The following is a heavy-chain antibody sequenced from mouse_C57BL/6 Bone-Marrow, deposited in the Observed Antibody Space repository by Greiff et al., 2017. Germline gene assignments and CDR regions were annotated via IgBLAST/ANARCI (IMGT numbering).Heavy chain of an antibody. CDR1: GYTFTSYD. J-gene: IGHJ3*01. V-gene: IGHV1-85*01. CDR3: VWSAWFAY. Sequence: VQLQQSGPELVKPGASVKLSCKASGYTFTSYDINWVKQRPGQGLEWIGWIYPRSGNTYYNEKFKGKATLTADKSSSPAYMELRSLTSEDSAVYFCVWSAWFAYWGQGTLVTVSA. D-gene: IGHD1-1*02. CDR2: IYPRSGNT.